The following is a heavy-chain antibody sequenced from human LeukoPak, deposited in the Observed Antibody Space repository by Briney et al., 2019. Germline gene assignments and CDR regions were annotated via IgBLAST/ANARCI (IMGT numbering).Heavy chain of an antibody. CDR2: VYASGYS. J-gene: IGHJ4*02. Sequence: SETLSLTCTVSGGSFSDYHWSWIRQPAGKRLEWIGRVYASGYSNYNPSLRSRVTMSLDTSKKQLSLRLSSVTAADTAVHYCARDGLYSNGYSYFDYWGQGTLVTVSP. V-gene: IGHV4-4*07. CDR3: ARDGLYSNGYSYFDY. CDR1: GGSFSDYH. D-gene: IGHD3-22*01.